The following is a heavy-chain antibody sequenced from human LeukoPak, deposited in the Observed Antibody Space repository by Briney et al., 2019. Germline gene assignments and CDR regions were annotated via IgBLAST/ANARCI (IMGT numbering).Heavy chain of an antibody. J-gene: IGHJ4*02. CDR3: XXXXSYEIYYFDY. V-gene: IGHV3-9*01. D-gene: IGHD3-16*01. Sequence: GGSLRLSCATSGFTFDDYAMHWVRQAPGKGLEWVSGVSWNGDNIGYADSVKGRFTVSRDNANNFLYLQMNSLRGEYTAFYYCXXXXSYEIYYFDYWGQGTLVTVSS. CDR2: VSWNGDNI. CDR1: GFTFDDYA.